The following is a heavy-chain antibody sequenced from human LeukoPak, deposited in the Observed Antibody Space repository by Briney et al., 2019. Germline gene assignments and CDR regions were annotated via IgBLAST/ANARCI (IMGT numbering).Heavy chain of an antibody. CDR2: ISGSGGST. D-gene: IGHD3-16*01. Sequence: PGGSLRLSCAASGFTFSTYALSWVPQPPAHPLASVSAISGSGGSTYYADSVKGRFTISRDNSKNTLYLQMNSLRAEDTAVYYCAKTLDYYYMDVWGKGTTVTVSS. J-gene: IGHJ6*03. V-gene: IGHV3-23*01. CDR1: GFTFSTYA. CDR3: AKTLDYYYMDV.